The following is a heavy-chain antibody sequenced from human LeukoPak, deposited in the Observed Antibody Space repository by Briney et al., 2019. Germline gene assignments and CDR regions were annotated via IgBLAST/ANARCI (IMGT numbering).Heavy chain of an antibody. J-gene: IGHJ6*03. D-gene: IGHD6-13*01. CDR2: ISSSGSTI. CDR3: ARVRGSSWFYCYYYYMDV. Sequence: GGSLRLSCAASGFTFSSYEMNWVRQAPGKGLEWVSYISSSGSTIYYADSVKGRFTISRDDAKNSLYLQMNSLRAEDTAVYYCARVRGSSWFYCYYYYMDVWGKGSTVTVSS. CDR1: GFTFSSYE. V-gene: IGHV3-48*03.